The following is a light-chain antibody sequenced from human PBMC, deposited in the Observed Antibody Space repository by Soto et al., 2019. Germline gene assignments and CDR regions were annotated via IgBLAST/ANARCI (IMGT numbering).Light chain of an antibody. V-gene: IGLV1-51*01. J-gene: IGLJ1*01. Sequence: VLTQPPSVSAAPGQKVTISCSGSSSNIGNNYVSWYQQLPGTAPKLLIYDNNKRPSGIPDRFSGSKSGTSATLGITGLQTGDEADYYCGTWDSSLSAYVFGTGTKSPS. CDR3: GTWDSSLSAYV. CDR1: SSNIGNNY. CDR2: DNN.